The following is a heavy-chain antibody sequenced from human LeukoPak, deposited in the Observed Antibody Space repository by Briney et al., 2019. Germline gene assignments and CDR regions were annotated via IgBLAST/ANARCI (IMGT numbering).Heavy chain of an antibody. D-gene: IGHD3-22*01. CDR1: GFTFSSYS. V-gene: IGHV3-21*01. CDR2: ISSSSSYI. CDR3: ARAQGAHYDSSGYYSYDY. Sequence: GGSLRLSCAASGFTFSSYSMNWVRQAPGKGLEWVSSISSSSSYIYYADSVKDRFTISRDNAKNSLYLQMNSLRAEDTAVYYCARAQGAHYDSSGYYSYDYWGQGTLVTVSS. J-gene: IGHJ4*02.